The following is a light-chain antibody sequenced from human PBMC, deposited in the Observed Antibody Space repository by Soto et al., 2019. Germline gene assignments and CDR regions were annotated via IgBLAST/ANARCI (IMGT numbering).Light chain of an antibody. J-gene: IGKJ1*01. V-gene: IGKV2-28*01. Sequence: DIVMTQSPLSLPVTPGEPASISCRSSQTLLHSNGYNYLDWYLQKPGQSPQLLIYLGSNRASGVPDRFSGSGSGTGFTLKISRVEADDVGVYYCIQSLQTPWTFGQGTKVDIK. CDR1: QTLLHSNGYNY. CDR3: IQSLQTPWT. CDR2: LGS.